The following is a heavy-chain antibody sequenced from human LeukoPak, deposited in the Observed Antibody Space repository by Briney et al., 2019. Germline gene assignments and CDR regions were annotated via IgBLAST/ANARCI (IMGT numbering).Heavy chain of an antibody. D-gene: IGHD2-15*01. CDR3: SRRATTWYSPFDP. CDR2: IFYSGST. V-gene: IGHV4-39*07. Sequence: PSETLSLTCTVSGGSISTSSYYWGWVRQPPGKGLEWIGNIFYSGSTYYSPSLKSRVTISLDTSRNQFSLRLNSVTAADTAVYYCSRRATTWYSPFDPWGQGTLVTVSS. J-gene: IGHJ5*02. CDR1: GGSISTSSYY.